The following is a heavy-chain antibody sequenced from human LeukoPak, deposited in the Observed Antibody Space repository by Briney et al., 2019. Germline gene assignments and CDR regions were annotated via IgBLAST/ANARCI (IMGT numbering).Heavy chain of an antibody. CDR2: IYHSGST. CDR1: GYSISSGYY. J-gene: IGHJ3*02. D-gene: IGHD3-22*01. CDR3: ARASDSSGQGAFDI. V-gene: IGHV4-38-2*02. Sequence: SETLSLTCTVSGYSISSGYYWGWIRQPPGKGLEWIGSIYHSGSTYYNPSLKSRVTISIDTSKNQFSLKLSSVTAADTAVYYCARASDSSGQGAFDIWGQGTMVTVSS.